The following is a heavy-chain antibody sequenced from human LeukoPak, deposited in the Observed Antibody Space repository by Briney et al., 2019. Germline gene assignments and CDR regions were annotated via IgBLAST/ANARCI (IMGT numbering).Heavy chain of an antibody. V-gene: IGHV4-34*01. CDR2: INHSGST. CDR3: ARGTIAARPDY. Sequence: SETLSLTCAVYGGSFSGYYWSWIRQPPGKGLEWIGEINHSGSTNYNPSLKSRVTISVDTSKNQFSLKLNSVTAADTAVYYCARGTIAARPDYWGQGTLVTVSS. CDR1: GGSFSGYY. J-gene: IGHJ4*02. D-gene: IGHD6-6*01.